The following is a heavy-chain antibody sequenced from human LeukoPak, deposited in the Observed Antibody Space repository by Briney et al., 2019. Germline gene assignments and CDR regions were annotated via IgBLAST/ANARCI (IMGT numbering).Heavy chain of an antibody. D-gene: IGHD3-10*01. J-gene: IGHJ6*03. CDR3: ARVGWFGELIYYYYYMDV. CDR2: ISSSGSTI. CDR1: GFTFSDYY. V-gene: IGHV3-11*01. Sequence: GGSLRLSCAASGFTFSDYYMSWIRQAPGKGLEWVSYISSSGSTIYYADSVKGRFTISRDNAKNSLYLQMNSLRAEDTAVYYCARVGWFGELIYYYYYMDVWGKGTTVTVSS.